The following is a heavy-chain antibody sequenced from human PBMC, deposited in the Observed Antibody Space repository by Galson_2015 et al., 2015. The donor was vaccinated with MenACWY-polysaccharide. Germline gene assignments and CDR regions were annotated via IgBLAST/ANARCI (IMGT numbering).Heavy chain of an antibody. CDR3: ARVEKYSGSFYILY. J-gene: IGHJ4*02. V-gene: IGHV4-38-2*01. CDR2: IFHSGTT. D-gene: IGHD1-26*01. CDR1: DYSISSGYF. Sequence: ETLSLTCAVSDYSISSGYFWGWIRQPPGKGLEWIASIFHSGTTYYNPSLKSRVTISVDTPKNQFSLKLSSVAAADTAVYYCARVEKYSGSFYILYWGQGTLVTVSS.